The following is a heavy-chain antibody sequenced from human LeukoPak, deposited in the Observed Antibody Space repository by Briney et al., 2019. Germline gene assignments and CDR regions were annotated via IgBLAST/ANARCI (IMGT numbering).Heavy chain of an antibody. CDR1: GGSISRYY. J-gene: IGHJ5*02. CDR2: IYTSGST. Sequence: PSETLSLTCTVSGGSISRYYWSWIRPPAGKGLEWIGRIYTSGSTNYNPSLKSRVTLSGDTSKNQFSLKLSSVTAADTAVYYCARDAVPAAIVDPWGQGTLVTVSS. D-gene: IGHD2-2*01. V-gene: IGHV4-4*07. CDR3: ARDAVPAAIVDP.